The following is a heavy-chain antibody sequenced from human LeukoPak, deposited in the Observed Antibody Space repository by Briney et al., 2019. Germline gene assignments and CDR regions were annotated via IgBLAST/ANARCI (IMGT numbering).Heavy chain of an antibody. CDR1: GGSFSGYY. CDR2: INHSGST. Sequence: SETLSLTCAVYGGSFSGYYWSWIRQPPGKVLEWIGEINHSGSTNYNPSLKSRVTISVDTSKNQFSLKLSSVTAADTAVYYCARRLYDSSGYYFVRGGAFDIWGQGTMVTVSS. D-gene: IGHD3-22*01. V-gene: IGHV4-34*01. CDR3: ARRLYDSSGYYFVRGGAFDI. J-gene: IGHJ3*02.